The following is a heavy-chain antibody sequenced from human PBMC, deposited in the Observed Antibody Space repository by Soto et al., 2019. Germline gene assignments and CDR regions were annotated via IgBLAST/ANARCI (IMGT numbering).Heavy chain of an antibody. J-gene: IGHJ4*02. CDR3: AQAHPDYDCRTLDY. CDR1: GFTFSSYA. Sequence: EVQLLESGGGLVQPGGSLRLSCAASGFTFSSYAMSWVRQAPGKGLEWVSAISGSGGSTYYADSVQGRFTISRGNSRIPLYLQMTSLRAEDTAVYYGAQAHPDYDCRTLDYWGKVTRFTVAS. CDR2: ISGSGGST. V-gene: IGHV3-23*01. D-gene: IGHD3-16*01.